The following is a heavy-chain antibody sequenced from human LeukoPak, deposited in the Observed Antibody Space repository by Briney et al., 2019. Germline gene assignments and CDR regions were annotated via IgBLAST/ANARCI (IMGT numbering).Heavy chain of an antibody. D-gene: IGHD1-1*01. Sequence: ASVKVSCKASGYTFTSYYIHWVRQAPGQGLEWRGMINPSRGSTSYAQKFQGGLTITRDTSTSTVYMELSSPRSEDTAVYYCTRGVQLERRYYNWFDPWGQGTLVTVSS. V-gene: IGHV1-46*01. CDR1: GYTFTSYY. CDR3: TRGVQLERRYYNWFDP. CDR2: INPSRGST. J-gene: IGHJ5*02.